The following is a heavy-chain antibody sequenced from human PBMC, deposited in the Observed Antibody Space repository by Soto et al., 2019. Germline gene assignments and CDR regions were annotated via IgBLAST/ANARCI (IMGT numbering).Heavy chain of an antibody. Sequence: SETLSLTCTVSGGSISSYYWSWIRQPPGKGLEWIGYIYSSGSTNYNPSLRSRITISIDTSKNQFSLRLRSVTAADTAVYYCARDPGSVDYFYVNWGQGTLVTVSS. D-gene: IGHD3-22*01. V-gene: IGHV4-59*01. CDR2: IYSSGST. J-gene: IGHJ4*02. CDR3: ARDPGSVDYFYVN. CDR1: GGSISSYY.